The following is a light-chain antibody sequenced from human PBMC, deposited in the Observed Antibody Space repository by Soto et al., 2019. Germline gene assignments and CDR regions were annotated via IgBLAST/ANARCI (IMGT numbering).Light chain of an antibody. V-gene: IGKV3-15*01. Sequence: EIVMTQSPATLSVPPGESATLSCRASQSVSRNLAWYQQKPGQAPRLLIYDASTRATGVPARFSGSGFGTGFTLSISSLQSEDFAVYYCHQYNDWPPVTFGGGTKVDIK. CDR2: DAS. CDR3: HQYNDWPPVT. J-gene: IGKJ4*01. CDR1: QSVSRN.